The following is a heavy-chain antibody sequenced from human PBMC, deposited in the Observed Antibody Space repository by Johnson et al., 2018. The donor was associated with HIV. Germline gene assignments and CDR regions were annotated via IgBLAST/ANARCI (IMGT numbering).Heavy chain of an antibody. V-gene: IGHV3-30*04. CDR1: GFTLSSYV. CDR3: AIGYVTSSSQCDACDL. D-gene: IGHD2-2*01. J-gene: IGHJ3*01. Sequence: QMLLVESGGGVVQPGGSLRLSCAVSGFTLSSYVMHWVRQAPGQGLEWVAVMSYDGSDKYYADSVKGRFTISRDTSKNKMYLQMNSLRSEDTAVYSCAIGYVTSSSQCDACDLWGQGTMVTVSS. CDR2: MSYDGSDK.